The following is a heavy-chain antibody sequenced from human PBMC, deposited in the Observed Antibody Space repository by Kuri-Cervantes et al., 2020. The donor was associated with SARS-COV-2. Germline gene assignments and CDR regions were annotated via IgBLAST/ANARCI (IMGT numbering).Heavy chain of an antibody. CDR2: VRQDGRDK. CDR1: GFTFSSYW. J-gene: IGHJ4*02. Sequence: GGSLRLSCAASGFTFSSYWMTWVRQAPGKGLDWVANVRQDGRDKYYGDSVKGRFTISRDNTQNTLLLQMTSLRSEDTAIYYCAKDHFGVPDFWGQGTLVTVSS. D-gene: IGHD2-21*01. V-gene: IGHV3-7*01. CDR3: AKDHFGVPDF.